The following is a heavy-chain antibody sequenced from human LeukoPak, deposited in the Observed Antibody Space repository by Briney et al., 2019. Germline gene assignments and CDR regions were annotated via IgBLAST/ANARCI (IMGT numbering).Heavy chain of an antibody. V-gene: IGHV1-46*01. Sequence: ASVKVSCKASGYTFTSYYMHWVRQAPGQGLEWMGIINPSGGSTSYAQKFQGRVTMTRDMSTSTVYMELSSLRSEDTAVYYCARTAGDTAMPQYYFDYWGQGTLVT. J-gene: IGHJ4*02. D-gene: IGHD5-18*01. CDR1: GYTFTSYY. CDR3: ARTAGDTAMPQYYFDY. CDR2: INPSGGST.